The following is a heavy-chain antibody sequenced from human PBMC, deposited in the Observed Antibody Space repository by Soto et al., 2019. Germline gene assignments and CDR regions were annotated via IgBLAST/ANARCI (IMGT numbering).Heavy chain of an antibody. J-gene: IGHJ6*02. V-gene: IGHV1-46*01. CDR3: ATRLPWANLRVYYYYGMDV. CDR1: GYTFTSYY. CDR2: INPSGGST. D-gene: IGHD4-17*01. Sequence: ASVKVSCKASGYTFTSYYTHWVRQAPGQGLEWMGIINPSGGSTSYAQKFQGRVTMTRDTSTSTVYMELSSLRSEDTAVYYCATRLPWANLRVYYYYGMDVWGQGTTVTVSS.